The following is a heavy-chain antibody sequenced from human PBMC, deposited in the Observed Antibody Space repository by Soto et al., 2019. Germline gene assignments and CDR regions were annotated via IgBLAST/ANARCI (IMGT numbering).Heavy chain of an antibody. D-gene: IGHD6-6*01. CDR1: GFTFSSYG. Sequence: QVQLVESGGGVVQPGRSLRLSCAASGFTFSSYGMHWVRQAPGKGLEWVAVISYDGSNKYYADSVKGRFTISRDNSKKKQYLQMKSVRAEDAAVYYCAKDPYRSSLTDACYFDYWGQGTLVTVYS. CDR2: ISYDGSNK. J-gene: IGHJ4*02. V-gene: IGHV3-30*18. CDR3: AKDPYRSSLTDACYFDY.